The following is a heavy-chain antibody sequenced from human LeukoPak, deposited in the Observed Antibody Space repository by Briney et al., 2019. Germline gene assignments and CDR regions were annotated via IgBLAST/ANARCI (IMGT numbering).Heavy chain of an antibody. CDR1: VYSISSGYY. D-gene: IGHD6-19*01. Sequence: WETLSLTCAVSVYSISSGYYWGWIRQPPGKGLEWIGSVYHSGSTYYNPSLKSRVTISVDTSKNQFSLKLSSVTVADTAVYYCARRHFLLVAVAGEFYYWVQGTLVTVSS. V-gene: IGHV4-38-2*01. CDR3: ARRHFLLVAVAGEFYY. CDR2: VYHSGST. J-gene: IGHJ4*02.